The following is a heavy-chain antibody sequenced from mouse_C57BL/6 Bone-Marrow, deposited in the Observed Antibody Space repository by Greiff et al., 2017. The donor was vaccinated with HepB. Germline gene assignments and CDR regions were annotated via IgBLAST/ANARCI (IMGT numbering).Heavy chain of an antibody. CDR3: ARQGFFYYEYDVAWFAY. J-gene: IGHJ3*01. V-gene: IGHV5-17*01. CDR1: GFTFSDYG. D-gene: IGHD2-4*01. CDR2: ISSGSSTI. Sequence: EVMLVESGGGLVKPGGSLKLSCAASGFTFSDYGMHWVRQAPEKGLEWVAYISSGSSTIYYADTVKGRFTISRDNAKNTLFLQMTSLRSEDTAMYYCARQGFFYYEYDVAWFAYWGQGTLVTVSA.